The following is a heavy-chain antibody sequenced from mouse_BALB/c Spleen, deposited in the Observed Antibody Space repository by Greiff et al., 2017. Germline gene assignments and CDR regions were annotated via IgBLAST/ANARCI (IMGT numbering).Heavy chain of an antibody. J-gene: IGHJ2*01. D-gene: IGHD2-3*01. V-gene: IGHV7-3*02. Sequence: EVKLMESGGGLVQPGGSLRLSCATSGFTFTDYYMSWVRQPPGKALEWLGFIRNKANGYTTEYSASVKGRFTISRDNSQSILYLQMNTLRAEDSATYYCARDLYDGSLFDYWGQGTTLTVSS. CDR1: GFTFTDYY. CDR3: ARDLYDGSLFDY. CDR2: IRNKANGYTT.